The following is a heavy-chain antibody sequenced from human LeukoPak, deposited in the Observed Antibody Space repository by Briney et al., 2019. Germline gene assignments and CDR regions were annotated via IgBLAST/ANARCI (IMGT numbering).Heavy chain of an antibody. J-gene: IGHJ4*02. D-gene: IGHD1-26*01. V-gene: IGHV3-23*01. Sequence: GGSLRLSCATSGFTFSSYAMSWVRQAPGKGLEWVSAITGSGGTTSYADSVKGRFTISRDNSKNTLYLQMNSLRAEDTAVYYCARVGVSGSYEDYWGQGTLVTVSS. CDR1: GFTFSSYA. CDR2: ITGSGGTT. CDR3: ARVGVSGSYEDY.